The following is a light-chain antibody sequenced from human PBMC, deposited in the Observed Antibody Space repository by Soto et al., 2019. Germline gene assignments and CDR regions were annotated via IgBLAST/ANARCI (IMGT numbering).Light chain of an antibody. J-gene: IGLJ3*02. CDR3: QSSDNNNRWV. CDR2: EDF. CDR1: SGSIASNY. V-gene: IGLV6-57*02. Sequence: NFMLTQPHSVSESPGKTVTISCTGSSGSIASNYVQWYQQRPGSAPTTVIYEDFQRPSGVPDRFSASIDTSSNSASLTISGLQTEDEADYYCQSSDNNNRWVFGGGTKLTVL.